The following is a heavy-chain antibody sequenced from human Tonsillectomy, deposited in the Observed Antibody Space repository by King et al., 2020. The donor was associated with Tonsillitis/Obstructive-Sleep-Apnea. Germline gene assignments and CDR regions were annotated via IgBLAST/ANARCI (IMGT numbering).Heavy chain of an antibody. J-gene: IGHJ6*02. D-gene: IGHD3-9*01. CDR2: ISGSGGST. Sequence: QLVQSGGGLVQPGGSLRLSCAASGFTFSSYAMSWVRQAPGKGLEWVSAISGSGGSTYYADSVKGRFTISRDNSKNTLYLQMNSLRAEDTAVYYCAKAVTVYYDIWTLNNFYGMDVWGQGTTVTVSS. CDR3: AKAVTVYYDIWTLNNFYGMDV. V-gene: IGHV3-23*04. CDR1: GFTFSSYA.